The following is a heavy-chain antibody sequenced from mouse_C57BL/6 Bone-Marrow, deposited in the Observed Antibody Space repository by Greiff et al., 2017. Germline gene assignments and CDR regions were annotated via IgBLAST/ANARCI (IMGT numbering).Heavy chain of an antibody. CDR1: GFTFSSYT. V-gene: IGHV5-9*01. Sequence: EVQVVESGGGLVKPGGSLKLSCAASGFTFSSYTMSWVRQTPEKRLEWVATISGGGGNTYYPDSVKGRFTISRDTATNTLYLQMSSLRSEDTALYYCAGRGDWGPGTLVTVSA. J-gene: IGHJ3*01. CDR2: ISGGGGNT. CDR3: AGRGD.